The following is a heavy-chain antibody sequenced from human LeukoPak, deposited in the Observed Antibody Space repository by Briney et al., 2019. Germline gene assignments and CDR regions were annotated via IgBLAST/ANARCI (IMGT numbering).Heavy chain of an antibody. V-gene: IGHV1-69*04. CDR2: IIPILGIA. J-gene: IGHJ3*02. Sequence: SVKVSCKASGGTFSSYAISWVRQAPGQGLEWMGRIIPILGIANYAQKLQGRVTITADKSTSTAYMELSSLRSEDTAVYYCAAQVDTAMVDAFDIWGQGTMVTVSS. CDR3: AAQVDTAMVDAFDI. D-gene: IGHD5-18*01. CDR1: GGTFSSYA.